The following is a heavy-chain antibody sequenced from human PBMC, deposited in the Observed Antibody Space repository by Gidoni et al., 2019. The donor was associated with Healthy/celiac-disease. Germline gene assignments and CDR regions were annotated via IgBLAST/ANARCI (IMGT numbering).Heavy chain of an antibody. CDR3: ARDLRDYGDYTFDY. Sequence: ESGPRLVKPSGTLSLTCAVSGGSLSSGNWWSWVRQPPGKGLEWLGELNHSGSTNYNPSLKSRVTISVDTSKNQFYLKLSSVTAADTAVYYCARDLRDYGDYTFDYWGQGTLVTVSS. CDR1: GGSLSSGNW. D-gene: IGHD4-17*01. V-gene: IGHV4-4*02. J-gene: IGHJ4*02. CDR2: LNHSGST.